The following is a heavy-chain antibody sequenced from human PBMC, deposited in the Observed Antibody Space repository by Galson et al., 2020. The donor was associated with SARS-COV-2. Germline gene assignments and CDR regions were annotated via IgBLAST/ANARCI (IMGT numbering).Heavy chain of an antibody. Sequence: GGSLRLSCSASGFTFSSYAMHWVRQAPGKGLECVSAISSNGVSTYYADSVKGRFTISRDNTKNSLYLKMSSLRAEDTAVYYCVKDGWEVLGLYYFDDWGQGTLVTVSS. V-gene: IGHV3-64D*06. D-gene: IGHD1-26*01. CDR2: ISSNGVST. CDR3: VKDGWEVLGLYYFDD. J-gene: IGHJ4*02. CDR1: GFTFSSYA.